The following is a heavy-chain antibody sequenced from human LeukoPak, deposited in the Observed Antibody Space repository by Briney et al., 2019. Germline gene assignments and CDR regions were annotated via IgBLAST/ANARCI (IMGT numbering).Heavy chain of an antibody. D-gene: IGHD3-3*01. Sequence: GGSLRLSCAASGFTFSSYAMSWVRQAPARGLEWVSSLRGDGETFYGDSVKGRFTLSRDESRNTVYLQMNNLRVEDTAVYFCAKASWVSSADAVLWGQGTVVTVSS. J-gene: IGHJ4*02. CDR2: LRGDGET. CDR3: AKASWVSSADAVL. CDR1: GFTFSSYA. V-gene: IGHV3-23*01.